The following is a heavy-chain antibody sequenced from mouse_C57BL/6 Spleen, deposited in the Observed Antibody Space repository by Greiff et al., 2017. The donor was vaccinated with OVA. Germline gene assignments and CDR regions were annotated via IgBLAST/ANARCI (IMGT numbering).Heavy chain of an antibody. D-gene: IGHD2-2*01. CDR2: IDPETGGT. V-gene: IGHV1-15*01. CDR3: TRDGYGYDGAFAY. CDR1: GYTFTDYE. Sequence: VRLQQSGAELVRPGASVTLSCKASGYTFTDYEMHWVKQTPVHGLEWIGAIDPETGGTAYNQKFKGKAILTADKSSSTAYMELRSLTSEDSAVYYCTRDGYGYDGAFAYWGQGTLVTVSA. J-gene: IGHJ3*01.